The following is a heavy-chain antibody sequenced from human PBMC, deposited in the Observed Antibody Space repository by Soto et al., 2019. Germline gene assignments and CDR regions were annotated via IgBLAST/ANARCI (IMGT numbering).Heavy chain of an antibody. CDR3: ARDDVLCDGGRCYGIPLDV. J-gene: IGHJ6*04. D-gene: IGHD2-15*01. CDR2: IQSGGTT. CDR1: GFTVSSIY. V-gene: IGHV3-66*01. Sequence: GGSLRLSSAASGFTVSSIYMTWVRQAPGKGLEWVSLIQSGGTTYYADSVKGRFTISRDTSENTLHLQMDSLRVEDTAVYYCARDDVLCDGGRCYGIPLDVWVKGSTVTGSS.